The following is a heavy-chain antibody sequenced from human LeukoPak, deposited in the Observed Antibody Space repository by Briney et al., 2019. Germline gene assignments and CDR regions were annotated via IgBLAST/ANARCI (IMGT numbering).Heavy chain of an antibody. CDR1: GGSISSGDSY. V-gene: IGHV4-30-4*08. J-gene: IGHJ4*02. D-gene: IGHD5-18*01. Sequence: PSETLSLTCTVSGGSISSGDSYWSWIRQSPGKGLEWIGYFYYSGSTYYNPSLKSRVIISVDTSRNQFSLKVRSVTAADTAVYYCARDRYGYGQQEYWGQGTLVSVSS. CDR3: ARDRYGYGQQEY. CDR2: FYYSGST.